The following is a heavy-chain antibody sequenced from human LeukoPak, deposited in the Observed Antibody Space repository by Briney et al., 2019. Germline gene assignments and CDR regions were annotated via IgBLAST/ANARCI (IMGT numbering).Heavy chain of an antibody. V-gene: IGHV3-33*06. J-gene: IGHJ6*03. D-gene: IGHD2-8*01. CDR2: IWFDGSNT. CDR1: VFNLLNYG. Sequence: GGSLRLSCPASVFNLLNYGMLWRRQAPGKGLEWVAAIWFDGSNTYYADSVKGRFTISRDSSKNTVYLQMNSLRADDTAVYYCAQDGEVCAVPRGASYNYYVAVWGKGTTVSVSS. CDR3: AQDGEVCAVPRGASYNYYVAV.